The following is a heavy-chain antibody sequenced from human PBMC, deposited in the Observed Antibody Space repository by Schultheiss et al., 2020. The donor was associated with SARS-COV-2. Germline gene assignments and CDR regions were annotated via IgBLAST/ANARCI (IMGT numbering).Heavy chain of an antibody. J-gene: IGHJ6*01. D-gene: IGHD3-10*01. Sequence: GGSLRLSCAASGFTFSSYAMSWVRQAPGKGLEWVGRIKSKTDGGTTDYAAPVKGRFTISRDDSKNTLYLQMNSLKTEDTAVYYCTTDGLFGGLLWFREQYYYGMDVWGQGTTVTVSS. CDR3: TTDGLFGGLLWFREQYYYGMDV. CDR1: GFTFSSYA. V-gene: IGHV3-15*01. CDR2: IKSKTDGGTT.